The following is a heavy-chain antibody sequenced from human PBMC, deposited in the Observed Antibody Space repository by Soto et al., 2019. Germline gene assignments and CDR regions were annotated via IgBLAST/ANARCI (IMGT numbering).Heavy chain of an antibody. CDR3: ARHVDLIRANWFDP. Sequence: SETLSLTCTVSGGSISSYYWSWIRQPPGKGLEWIGYIYYSGSTNYNPSLKSRVTISVDTSKNQFSLKLSPVTAADTAVYYCARHVDLIRANWFDPWGQGTLVTVSS. J-gene: IGHJ5*02. D-gene: IGHD3-22*01. V-gene: IGHV4-59*08. CDR2: IYYSGST. CDR1: GGSISSYY.